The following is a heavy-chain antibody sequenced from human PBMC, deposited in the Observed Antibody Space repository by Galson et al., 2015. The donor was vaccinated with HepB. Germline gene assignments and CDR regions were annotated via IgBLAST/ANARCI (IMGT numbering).Heavy chain of an antibody. CDR2: FDPEDGET. J-gene: IGHJ3*02. V-gene: IGHV1-24*01. Sequence: SVTVSCKVSGSTLTELSMHWVRQAPGKGLEWMGGFDPEDGETIYAQKFQGRVTMTEDTSTDTAYMELSSLRSEDTAVYYCATGLILWSWAFDIWGQGTMVTVSS. D-gene: IGHD2-21*01. CDR1: GSTLTELS. CDR3: ATGLILWSWAFDI.